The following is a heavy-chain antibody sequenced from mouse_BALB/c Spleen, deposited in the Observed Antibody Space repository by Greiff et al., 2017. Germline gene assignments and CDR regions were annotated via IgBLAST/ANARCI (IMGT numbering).Heavy chain of an antibody. D-gene: IGHD2-10*02. CDR2: ISDGGSYT. Sequence: EVHLLASGGGFVKPGGSLKLSCAASGFTFSDYYMYWVRQTPEKRLEWVATISDGGSYTYYPDSVKGRFTISRDNAKNNLYLQMSSLKSEDTAMYYCARDRGLYGNYEVAYWGQGTLVTVSA. V-gene: IGHV5-4*02. CDR3: ARDRGLYGNYEVAY. J-gene: IGHJ3*01. CDR1: GFTFSDYY.